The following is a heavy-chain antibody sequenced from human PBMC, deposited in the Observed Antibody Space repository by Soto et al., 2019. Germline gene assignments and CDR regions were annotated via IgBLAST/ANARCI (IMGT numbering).Heavy chain of an antibody. CDR1: GFTFSSYS. CDR3: AREALLKWFDP. D-gene: IGHD2-15*01. V-gene: IGHV3-48*01. CDR2: ISSSSSTI. J-gene: IGHJ5*02. Sequence: GGSLRLSCAASGFTFSSYSMNWVRQAPGKGLEWVSYISSSSSTIYYADSVKGRFTISRDNAKNSLYLQMNSLRAEDTAVYYCAREALLKWFDPWGQGTLVTVSS.